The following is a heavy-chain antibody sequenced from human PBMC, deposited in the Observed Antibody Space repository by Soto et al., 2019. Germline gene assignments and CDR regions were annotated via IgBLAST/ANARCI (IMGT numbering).Heavy chain of an antibody. Sequence: EVQLVESGGGLIQSGGSLRLSCAASGFTVSSHYMNWDRQAPGKGLEWVSVIYSDNKTYYADSVKGRFTISRDKSKNTLYIQINSLRVEDTAVYYSASDLSGRADVWGQGTTVTVSS. CDR1: GFTVSSHY. CDR3: ASDLSGRADV. V-gene: IGHV3-53*01. J-gene: IGHJ6*02. D-gene: IGHD3-10*01. CDR2: IYSDNKT.